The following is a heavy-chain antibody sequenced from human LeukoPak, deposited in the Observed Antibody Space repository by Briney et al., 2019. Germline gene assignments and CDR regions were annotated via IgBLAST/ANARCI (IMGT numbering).Heavy chain of an antibody. Sequence: PSETLSLTCAVSGGSISSSNWWSWVLQPPGKGLEWIGEIYHSGSTNYNPSFKSRVTISVDKSKNQFSLKLSSVTAADTAVYYCAVPDYGSGSLDPWGQGTMVTVSS. CDR2: IYHSGST. D-gene: IGHD3-10*01. J-gene: IGHJ5*02. CDR3: AVPDYGSGSLDP. V-gene: IGHV4-4*02. CDR1: GGSISSSNW.